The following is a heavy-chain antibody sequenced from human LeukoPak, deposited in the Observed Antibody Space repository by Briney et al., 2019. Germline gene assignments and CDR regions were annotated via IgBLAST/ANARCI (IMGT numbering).Heavy chain of an antibody. CDR2: IYYSGST. Sequence: TSGTLSLTCTVSGGSINSYYWSWIRQPPGKGLEWIGYIYYSGSTNYNPSLKSRVTISVDTSNNKFSLKLTSLTAADTAVYYCVRHLSAGRPAFDIWGQGTMVTVSS. V-gene: IGHV4-59*08. D-gene: IGHD2-15*01. J-gene: IGHJ3*02. CDR1: GGSINSYY. CDR3: VRHLSAGRPAFDI.